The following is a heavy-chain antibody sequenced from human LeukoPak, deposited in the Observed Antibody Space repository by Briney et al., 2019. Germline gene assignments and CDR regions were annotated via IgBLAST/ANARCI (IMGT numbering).Heavy chain of an antibody. CDR1: GLIFTNFG. CDR3: VKSPGTAAGNCFDP. D-gene: IGHD6-13*01. Sequence: SGVYLRLSCAASGLIFTNFGFSWVRQAPGKGLGWVSGIIGSGTNTYYADSVKGRFTISRDNSKNTLYLQMSSLRDEDTAVYYCVKSPGTAAGNCFDPWGQGTLVTVSS. CDR2: IIGSGTNT. J-gene: IGHJ5*02. V-gene: IGHV3-23*01.